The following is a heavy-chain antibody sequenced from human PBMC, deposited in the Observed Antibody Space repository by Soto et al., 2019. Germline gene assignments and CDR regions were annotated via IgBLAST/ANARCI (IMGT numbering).Heavy chain of an antibody. V-gene: IGHV3-33*01. CDR2: IWYHGIDK. D-gene: IGHD2-15*01. J-gene: IGHJ4*02. CDR3: ATGFLGLCTGGNCPLDY. CDR1: GFTFSRQA. Sequence: QVQLVESGGGVVQPERSLRLSCAASGFTFSRQAMHWVHQAPGRGLEWVAVIWYHGIDKYYADSVKGRFTISRDNSKNTVYLQMNSLRGEDTAVYYCATGFLGLCTGGNCPLDYWGQGTLVTVSS.